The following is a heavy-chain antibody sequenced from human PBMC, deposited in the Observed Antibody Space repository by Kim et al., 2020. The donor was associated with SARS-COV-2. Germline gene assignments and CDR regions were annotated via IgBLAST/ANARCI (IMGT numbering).Heavy chain of an antibody. D-gene: IGHD2-21*02. Sequence: GKGRFTITRDNSKNTLYLQMNSLRAEDTAVYYCAKDPKYCGGDCYSGYDYWGQGTLVTVSS. J-gene: IGHJ4*02. V-gene: IGHV3-23*01. CDR3: AKDPKYCGGDCYSGYDY.